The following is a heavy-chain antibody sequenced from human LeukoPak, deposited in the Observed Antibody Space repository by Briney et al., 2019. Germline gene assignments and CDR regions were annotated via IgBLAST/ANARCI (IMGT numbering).Heavy chain of an antibody. CDR3: AKPAAAHSSVGYYFDY. CDR2: ISGSGGST. J-gene: IGHJ4*02. D-gene: IGHD6-13*01. CDR1: GFTFSSYA. V-gene: IGHV3-23*01. Sequence: GGSLRLSCAASGFTFSSYAMSWVRQAPGKGLEWVSAISGSGGSTYYADSVKGRFTISRDNSKNTLYLQMNSLRAEDTAVYYCAKPAAAHSSVGYYFDYRGQGTLVTVSS.